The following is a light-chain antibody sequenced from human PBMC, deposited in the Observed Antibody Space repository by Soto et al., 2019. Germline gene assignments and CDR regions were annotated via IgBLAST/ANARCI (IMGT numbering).Light chain of an antibody. V-gene: IGKV1-27*01. CDR1: QGISTY. CDR3: QNYNGAPWT. J-gene: IGKJ1*01. Sequence: DIQMTQSLPSLSASVGDRVTITCRASQGISTYLVWYQQKPGTVPKLLIFAASTLQSGVPSRFSGSGSGTDLTLTISSLQPEDVATYYCQNYNGAPWTFGQGTKVDIK. CDR2: AAS.